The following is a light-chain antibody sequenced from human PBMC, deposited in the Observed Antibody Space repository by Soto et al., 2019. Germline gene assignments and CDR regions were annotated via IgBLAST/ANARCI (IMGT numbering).Light chain of an antibody. CDR2: GAS. Sequence: EIILTQSPGTLSLSACGISTLSCSSSQTVSSNYLAWCQQRHRQATRLLIYGASTRAAGITDRFSGSGSGTDFTLTITRLEPEDSAAYFCQQYTGPPTTFGQGTRLEIK. CDR3: QQYTGPPTT. V-gene: IGKV3-20*01. CDR1: QTVSSNY. J-gene: IGKJ5*01.